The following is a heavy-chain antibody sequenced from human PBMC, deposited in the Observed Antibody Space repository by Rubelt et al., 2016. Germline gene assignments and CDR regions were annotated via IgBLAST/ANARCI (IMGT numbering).Heavy chain of an antibody. CDR3: ARDPAGNYDYVRGEGCYFDY. D-gene: IGHD3-16*01. J-gene: IGHJ4*02. CDR1: GGSISSYY. CDR2: IYYSGST. V-gene: IGHV4-59*01. Sequence: VQLQESCPGLVKPSETLSLTCTVSGGSISSYYLSWIRQPPGKGLEWIGSIYYSGSTYYNPSLKSMCTMSVDTSKDELSLKLSAVTAADTAVYYCARDPAGNYDYVRGEGCYFDYWGQGSLVTVSS.